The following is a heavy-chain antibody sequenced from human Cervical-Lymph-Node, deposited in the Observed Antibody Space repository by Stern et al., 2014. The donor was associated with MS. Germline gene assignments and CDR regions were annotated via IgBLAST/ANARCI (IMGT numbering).Heavy chain of an antibody. J-gene: IGHJ4*02. CDR2: ISNDGTKT. CDR3: VPGSGAFDF. D-gene: IGHD3-10*01. Sequence: VQLLESGGGVVQPGTSLRLSCAASGFTYRSFAMHWVRQAPGKGLEWVAVISNDGTKTNYADAVKGRFVISRDNSKNTLYLQMSSLRHDDTAVYYCVPGSGAFDFWGQGTLVIVSS. V-gene: IGHV3-30*03. CDR1: GFTYRSFA.